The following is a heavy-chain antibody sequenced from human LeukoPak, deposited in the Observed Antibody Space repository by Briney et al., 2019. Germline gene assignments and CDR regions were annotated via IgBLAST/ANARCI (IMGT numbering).Heavy chain of an antibody. J-gene: IGHJ5*02. Sequence: GGSLRLSCAASGFTFSSYEMNWVRQAPGKGLEWVSYISSSGSTIYYADSVKGRFTISRDNAKNSLYLQMNSLRAGDTAVYYCAREGCSGGSCKSDNWFDPWGQGTLVTVSS. V-gene: IGHV3-48*03. CDR3: AREGCSGGSCKSDNWFDP. D-gene: IGHD2-15*01. CDR2: ISSSGSTI. CDR1: GFTFSSYE.